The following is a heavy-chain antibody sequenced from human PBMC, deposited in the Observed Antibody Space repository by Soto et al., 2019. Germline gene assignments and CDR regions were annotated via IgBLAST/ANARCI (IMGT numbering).Heavy chain of an antibody. V-gene: IGHV4-30-4*01. CDR3: ARVGSWFGYAFDI. Sequence: QVQLQESGPGLVKPSQTLSLTCTVSGGSISSGAYYWSWIRQPPGKGLEWIGYIYYSGSTYYNPSLKSRVTISVDTSKNQFSQKLSSVTAADTAVYYCARVGSWFGYAFDIWGQGTMVTVSS. J-gene: IGHJ3*02. CDR2: IYYSGST. CDR1: GGSISSGAYY. D-gene: IGHD3-10*01.